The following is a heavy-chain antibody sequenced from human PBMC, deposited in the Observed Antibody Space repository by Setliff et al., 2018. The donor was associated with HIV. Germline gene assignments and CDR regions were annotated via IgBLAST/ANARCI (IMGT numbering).Heavy chain of an antibody. D-gene: IGHD3-10*01. V-gene: IGHV3-21*06. CDR1: GFTFSTHC. CDR3: SRSQGIGNYYMDD. J-gene: IGHJ6*03. CDR2: ISWRSTYI. Sequence: PGGSLRLSCAASGFTFSTHCMNWVRQAPGKGLEWISSISWRSTYIYYSDSVKGRFTISRDDAANSLFLQVNSLRDEDTAAYYCSRSQGIGNYYMDDWGTGTTVTVS.